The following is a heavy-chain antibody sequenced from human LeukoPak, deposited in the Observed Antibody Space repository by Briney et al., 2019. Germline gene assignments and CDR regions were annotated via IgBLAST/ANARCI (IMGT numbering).Heavy chain of an antibody. Sequence: GGSLRLSCAASGFTFSSYWMHWVRQAPGKGLVWVSRINSDGSSTSYADSVKGRSTISRDNAKNTLYLQMNSLRAEDTAVYYCAKDAKRYCSGGSCYSDFDYWGQGTLVTVSS. CDR1: GFTFSSYW. J-gene: IGHJ4*02. D-gene: IGHD2-15*01. CDR3: AKDAKRYCSGGSCYSDFDY. V-gene: IGHV3-74*01. CDR2: INSDGSST.